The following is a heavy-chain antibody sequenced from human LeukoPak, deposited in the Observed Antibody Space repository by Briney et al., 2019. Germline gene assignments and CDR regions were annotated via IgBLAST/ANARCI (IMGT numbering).Heavy chain of an antibody. D-gene: IGHD1-26*01. CDR3: AREVVGATSRDFDY. V-gene: IGHV3-21*01. Sequence: GGSLRLSCAASGFTFSSYSMNWVRQAPGKGLEWVSSISSSSSYIYYADSVKGRFTISRDNAKNSLYLQMNSLRAEDTAVYYCAREVVGATSRDFDYWGQGTLVTVSS. CDR2: ISSSSSYI. J-gene: IGHJ4*02. CDR1: GFTFSSYS.